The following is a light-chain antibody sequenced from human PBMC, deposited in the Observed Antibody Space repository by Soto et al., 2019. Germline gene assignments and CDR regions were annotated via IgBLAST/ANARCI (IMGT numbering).Light chain of an antibody. CDR3: SSYAGSNNLGV. CDR2: EVS. J-gene: IGLJ1*01. Sequence: QSALTQPPSASGSPGQSVTISCTGTSSDVGGYNYVSWYQQHPGKAPKLMIYEVSKRPSGVPDRFSGSKSGNTASLTVSGLQAEDEADYYCSSYAGSNNLGVFGTGTKVPVL. V-gene: IGLV2-8*01. CDR1: SSDVGGYNY.